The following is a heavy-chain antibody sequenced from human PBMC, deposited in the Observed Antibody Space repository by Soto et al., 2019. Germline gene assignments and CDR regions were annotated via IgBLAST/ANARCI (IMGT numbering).Heavy chain of an antibody. D-gene: IGHD3-10*01. CDR1: GFSLTSPGMC. V-gene: IGHV2-70*13. Sequence: SGPTLVNPTETLTVTCTFSGFSLTSPGMCVSWIRQSPGKALEWLALIERDDDDKYYSTSLKTRLTISKDTRKNQVVLTMANMDPADTATYYCARSIRGPRRFDGMDVWGQGTTVTVSS. J-gene: IGHJ6*02. CDR3: ARSIRGPRRFDGMDV. CDR2: IERDDDDK.